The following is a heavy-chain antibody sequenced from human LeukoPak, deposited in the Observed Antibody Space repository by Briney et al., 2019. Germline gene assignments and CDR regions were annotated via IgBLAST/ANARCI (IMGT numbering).Heavy chain of an antibody. CDR3: ARGYSVYYYYMDV. CDR2: IYYSGST. Sequence: PSEALSLTCAVYGGSFSGYYWSWIRQPPGKGLEWIGYIYYSGSTKYNPSLKSRVTISVDTSKNQFSLKLSSVTAADTAVYYCARGYSVYYYYMDVWGKGTTVTVSS. J-gene: IGHJ6*03. V-gene: IGHV4-59*01. CDR1: GGSFSGYY. D-gene: IGHD3-10*01.